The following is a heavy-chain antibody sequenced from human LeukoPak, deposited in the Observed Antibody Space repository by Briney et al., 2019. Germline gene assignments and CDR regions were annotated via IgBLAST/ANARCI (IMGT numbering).Heavy chain of an antibody. CDR2: PYYRSKWYN. J-gene: IGHJ4*02. D-gene: IGHD3-16*01. Sequence: SHTLSLTCAISGYSVYSNSAAWNWIAQSPSRSLEGLVRPYYRSKWYNGYAVSVKSRISINLDTSKHPVSLQLNSVTPEETAGYYSARGDGGYIDYWGQGTLVTVSS. CDR3: ARGDGGYIDY. CDR1: GYSVYSNSAA. V-gene: IGHV6-1*01.